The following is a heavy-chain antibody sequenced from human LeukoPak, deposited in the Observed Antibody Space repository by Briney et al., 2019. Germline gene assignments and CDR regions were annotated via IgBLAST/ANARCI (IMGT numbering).Heavy chain of an antibody. V-gene: IGHV4-59*06. D-gene: IGHD3-10*01. CDR2: IYYSGST. J-gene: IGHJ4*02. CDR1: GGSISSYY. Sequence: SETLSLTCTVSGGSISSYYWSWIRQHPGKGLEWIGYIYYSGSTYYNPSLKSRVTISVDTSKNQFSLKLSSVTAADTAVYYCARVTMVRGVIFDYWGQGTLVTVSS. CDR3: ARVTMVRGVIFDY.